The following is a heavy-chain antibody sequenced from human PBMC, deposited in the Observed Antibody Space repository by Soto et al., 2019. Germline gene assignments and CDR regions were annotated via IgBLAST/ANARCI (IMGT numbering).Heavy chain of an antibody. CDR1: GFTFSSYG. J-gene: IGHJ4*02. CDR2: ISYDGSNK. Sequence: GGSLRLSCAASGFTFSSYGMHWVRQAPGKGLEWVAVISYDGSNKYYADSVKGRFTISRDNSKNTLYLQMNSLRAEDTAVYYCAKDLWELNDYWGQGTLVTVSS. D-gene: IGHD1-26*01. CDR3: AKDLWELNDY. V-gene: IGHV3-30*18.